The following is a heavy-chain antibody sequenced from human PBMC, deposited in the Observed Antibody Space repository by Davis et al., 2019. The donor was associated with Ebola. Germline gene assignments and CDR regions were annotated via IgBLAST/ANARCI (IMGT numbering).Heavy chain of an antibody. CDR2: ISGSDGRT. CDR3: AKGGWELRPEKGLNAFDI. CDR1: GFTFDDYA. V-gene: IGHV3-23*01. Sequence: PGGSLRLSCAASGFTFDDYAMHWVRQAPGKGLEWVSGISGSDGRTSYADSVKGRFTISRDNSKNTLYLQMNSLRAEDTAVYYCAKGGWELRPEKGLNAFDIWGQGTMVTVSS. J-gene: IGHJ3*02. D-gene: IGHD1-26*01.